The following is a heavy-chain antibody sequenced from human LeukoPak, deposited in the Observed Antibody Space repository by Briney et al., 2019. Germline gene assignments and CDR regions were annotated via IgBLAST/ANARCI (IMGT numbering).Heavy chain of an antibody. J-gene: IGHJ5*02. V-gene: IGHV1-2*02. Sequence: ASVKVSCKASGYTFTGYYMHWVRQAPGQGLEWMGWINPNSGGTNYAQKFQGRVTMTRDTSISTAYMELSRLRSDDTAVYYCARVWAYYDSSGYYYDPVPALGFDPWGQGTLVTVSS. CDR1: GYTFTGYY. CDR2: INPNSGGT. CDR3: ARVWAYYDSSGYYYDPVPALGFDP. D-gene: IGHD3-22*01.